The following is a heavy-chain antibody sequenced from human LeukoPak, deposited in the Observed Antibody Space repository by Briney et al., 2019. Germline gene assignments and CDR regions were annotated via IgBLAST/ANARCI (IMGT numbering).Heavy chain of an antibody. Sequence: GGSLRLSCAASGFTFSSYSMNWVRQAPGKGLEWVSSISSSSSYIYYADSVKGRFTISRDNAKNSLYLQMNSLRAEDTAVYYWARVAVGDTYYFDYWGQGTLVTVSS. V-gene: IGHV3-21*01. CDR2: ISSSSSYI. J-gene: IGHJ4*02. D-gene: IGHD3-16*01. CDR3: ARVAVGDTYYFDY. CDR1: GFTFSSYS.